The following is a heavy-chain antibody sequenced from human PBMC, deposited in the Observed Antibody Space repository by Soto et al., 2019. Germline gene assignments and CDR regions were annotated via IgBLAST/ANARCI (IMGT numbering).Heavy chain of an antibody. J-gene: IGHJ4*02. D-gene: IGHD2-21*02. CDR1: GFSFSKYA. Sequence: DVQLLESGGGLVQPGGSLRLSCAASGFSFSKYAMIWVRQAPGKGQEWVSGITGSGDTIEYAASVKGRFTISRDNSKNTVDLQMNSLRAEDTAMYYWAKDAVPGDGLWLVADWGQGTLVTVS. CDR3: AKDAVPGDGLWLVAD. CDR2: ITGSGDTI. V-gene: IGHV3-23*01.